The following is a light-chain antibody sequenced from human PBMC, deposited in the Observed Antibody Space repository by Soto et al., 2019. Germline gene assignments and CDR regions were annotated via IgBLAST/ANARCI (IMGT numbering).Light chain of an antibody. Sequence: EIVLTQSPGTLSLSPGERATLSCRASQSVSSSYLAWYQQRAGQAPRLLIYDASSRATGIPDRFSGSGSGTDFTLTISRLEPEDFAVYYCQQYGSSPPMYTFGQWTKLEIK. CDR3: QQYGSSPPMYT. V-gene: IGKV3-20*01. J-gene: IGKJ2*01. CDR2: DAS. CDR1: QSVSSSY.